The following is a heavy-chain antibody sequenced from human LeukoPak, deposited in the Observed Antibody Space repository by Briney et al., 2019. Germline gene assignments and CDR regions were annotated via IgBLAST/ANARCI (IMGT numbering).Heavy chain of an antibody. CDR1: GGSVNSGSYY. J-gene: IGHJ3*02. D-gene: IGHD3-10*01. CDR3: ARDLSDYYGSGSYRPIDAFDI. Sequence: PSETLSLTCSVSGGSVNSGSYYWSWIRQPPGKGLEWIGEINHSGSPNYNPSLKSRVTISIDTSKNQFSLKLSPVTAADTAVYYCARDLSDYYGSGSYRPIDAFDIWGQGTMVTVSS. V-gene: IGHV4-39*07. CDR2: INHSGSP.